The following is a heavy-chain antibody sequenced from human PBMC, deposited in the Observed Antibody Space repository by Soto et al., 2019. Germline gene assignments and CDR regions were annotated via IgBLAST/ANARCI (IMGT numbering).Heavy chain of an antibody. CDR2: IYPGDSDT. J-gene: IGHJ6*02. CDR3: ARHRYYDFWSGYPHSYYYYGMDV. Sequence: GESLKISCKGSGYSFTSYWIGWVRQMPGKGLEWMGIIYPGDSDTRYSPSFQGQVTISADKSISTAYLQWSSLKASDTAMYYCARHRYYDFWSGYPHSYYYYGMDVWGQGTTVTVSS. CDR1: GYSFTSYW. D-gene: IGHD3-3*01. V-gene: IGHV5-51*01.